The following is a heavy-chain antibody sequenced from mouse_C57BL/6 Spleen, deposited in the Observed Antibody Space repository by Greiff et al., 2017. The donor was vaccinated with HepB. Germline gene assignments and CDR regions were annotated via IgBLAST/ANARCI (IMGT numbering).Heavy chain of an antibody. V-gene: IGHV14-1*01. Sequence: VQLKQSGAELVRPGASVKLSCTASGFNIKDYYMHWVKQRPEQGLEWIGRIDPEDGDTEYAPKFQGKATMTADTSSNTAYLQLSSLTSEDTAVYYCTTPGSSYRFAYWGQGTLVTVSA. D-gene: IGHD1-1*01. CDR1: GFNIKDYY. CDR2: IDPEDGDT. CDR3: TTPGSSYRFAY. J-gene: IGHJ3*01.